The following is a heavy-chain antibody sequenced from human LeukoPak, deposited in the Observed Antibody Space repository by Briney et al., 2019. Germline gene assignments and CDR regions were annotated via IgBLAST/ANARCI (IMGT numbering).Heavy chain of an antibody. CDR1: GGTFSSYA. V-gene: IGHV1-69*13. CDR3: ARDTGIAARRGYYYYYMDV. D-gene: IGHD6-6*01. CDR2: IIPIFGTA. Sequence: ASVKVSCKASGGTFSSYAISWVRQAPGQGLEWMGGIIPIFGTANYAQKFQGRVTITADESTSTAYMELSSLRSEDTAVYYCARDTGIAARRGYYYYYMDVWGKGTTVTVSS. J-gene: IGHJ6*03.